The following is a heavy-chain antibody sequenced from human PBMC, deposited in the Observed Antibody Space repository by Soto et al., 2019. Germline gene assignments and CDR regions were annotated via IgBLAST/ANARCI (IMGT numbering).Heavy chain of an antibody. CDR1: GGTFSNYA. J-gene: IGHJ4*02. D-gene: IGHD3-3*01. CDR3: ARGQYYDFWSGPL. V-gene: IGHV1-69*13. CDR2: IIPICSTA. Sequence: GASVKVSCKASGGTFSNYAISWVRQAPGQGLEWVGGIIPICSTATYAQKFQGRVTITADEYTSTAYMDLSSLRSKDTAVYYCARGQYYDFWSGPLWGQGTLVTVSS.